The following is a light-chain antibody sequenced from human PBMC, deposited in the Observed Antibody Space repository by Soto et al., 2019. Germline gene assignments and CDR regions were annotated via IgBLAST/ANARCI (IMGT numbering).Light chain of an antibody. CDR2: INN. Sequence: QSVLTQPPSASGTPGQRVTISCYGSSSNIGSNTVNWYQQLPGTAPKLLIYINNQRPSGVPDRFSGSKSGTSASLAISGLQSEDEADYYCGAWDDSLKGAVFGGGTKLTVL. J-gene: IGLJ2*01. CDR1: SSNIGSNT. V-gene: IGLV1-44*01. CDR3: GAWDDSLKGAV.